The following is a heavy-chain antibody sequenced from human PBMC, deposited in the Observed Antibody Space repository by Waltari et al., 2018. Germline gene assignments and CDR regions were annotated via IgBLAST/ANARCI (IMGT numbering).Heavy chain of an antibody. CDR2: IKEDGSEK. V-gene: IGHV3-7*01. Sequence: EVQLVASGGGLVQPGGSLRLPRAASGFIFPNSWKRWVRQAPGKGLEGVANIKEDGSEKYYVDSVKGQFTVSRDNAKNSLYLQMNSLRAEDTAVYYCARALGNGWSSLWGQGTLVTVSS. CDR1: GFIFPNSW. D-gene: IGHD6-19*01. CDR3: ARALGNGWSSL. J-gene: IGHJ4*02.